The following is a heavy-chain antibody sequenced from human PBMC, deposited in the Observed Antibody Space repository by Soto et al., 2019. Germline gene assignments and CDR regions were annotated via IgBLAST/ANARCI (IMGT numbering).Heavy chain of an antibody. CDR2: ISNDGSKT. CDR1: GFTFSSYG. Sequence: GGSLRLSCTASGFTFSSYGMHWVRQAPGRGLEWVACISNDGSKTHYGDSVKGRFTISRDNAKNTLYLEMNSLRAEDTAVYYCAIQGPGYSVYYYMGVWGKGTTVSGSS. J-gene: IGHJ6*03. V-gene: IGHV3-30*03. CDR3: AIQGPGYSVYYYMGV. D-gene: IGHD6-25*01.